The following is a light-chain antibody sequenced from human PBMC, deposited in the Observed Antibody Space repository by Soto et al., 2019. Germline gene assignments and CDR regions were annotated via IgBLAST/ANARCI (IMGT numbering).Light chain of an antibody. V-gene: IGLV1-51*01. J-gene: IGLJ1*01. CDR3: GTWDSSMSAGYV. CDR2: DNN. CDR1: SSNIGNNY. Sequence: QSVLTQPPSVSAAPGQKVTISCSGSSSNIGNNYVSWYQQLPGTAPKLLIYDNNKRPSGIRDRFSGSKSGTSATLGITGLQTGDEADYYCGTWDSSMSAGYVFGAGTKVTVL.